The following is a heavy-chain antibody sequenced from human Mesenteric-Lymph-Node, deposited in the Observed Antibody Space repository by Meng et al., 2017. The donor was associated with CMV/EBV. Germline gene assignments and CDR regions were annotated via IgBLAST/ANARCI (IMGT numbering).Heavy chain of an antibody. CDR2: INHSGST. CDR3: AREMSIAAAGSPLAY. D-gene: IGHD6-13*01. V-gene: IGHV4-34*01. J-gene: IGHJ4*02. Sequence: QVPLQQWAAGLLKPSETRSLTCAGYGGSFSGYYWGWIRQPPGKGLEWIGEINHSGSTNYNPSLKSRVTISVDTSKNQFSLKLSSVTAADTAVYYCAREMSIAAAGSPLAYWGQGTLVTVSS. CDR1: GGSFSGYY.